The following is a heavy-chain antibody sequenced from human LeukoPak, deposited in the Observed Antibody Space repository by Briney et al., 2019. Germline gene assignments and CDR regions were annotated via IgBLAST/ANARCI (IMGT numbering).Heavy chain of an antibody. Sequence: PSETLSLTCTVSGYSITSGYHWGWIRQPPGKGLEWIGSIYHSGSTYYNPSLKSRVTISVDTSKNQFSLKLNSVTAADTAVYYCARDYAGNGNLFDPWGQGTLVTVSS. V-gene: IGHV4-38-2*02. J-gene: IGHJ5*02. D-gene: IGHD4-23*01. CDR2: IYHSGST. CDR3: ARDYAGNGNLFDP. CDR1: GYSITSGYH.